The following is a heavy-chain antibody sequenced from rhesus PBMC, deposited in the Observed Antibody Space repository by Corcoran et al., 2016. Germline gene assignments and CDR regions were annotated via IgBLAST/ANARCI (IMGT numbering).Heavy chain of an antibody. CDR3: ARRGDSNSQDYNSLDV. CDR1: GGSISDYYY. D-gene: IGHD4-23*01. V-gene: IGHV4S9*01. CDR2: IYGNGANT. J-gene: IGHJ5-2*02. Sequence: QVQLQESGPGLVKPSETLSLTCAVSGGSISDYYYWNWIRQPPGKGLEWIGNIYGNGANTYYNPALKRRVNLAVDTAKNQLSRKLSSVTAADTAVYYCARRGDSNSQDYNSLDVWGRGVLVTVSS.